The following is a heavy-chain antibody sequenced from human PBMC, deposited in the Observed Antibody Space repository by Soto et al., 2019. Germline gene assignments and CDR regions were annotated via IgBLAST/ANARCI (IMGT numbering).Heavy chain of an antibody. J-gene: IGHJ4*02. Sequence: EVQLVESGGGLVKPGGSLRLSCAASGFTFSNAWLNWVRQAPGKGLEWVGRLKSKTDGETTDSAAPVKGRFTISRDDSKNTLYLQMNSLKTEDTAVYFCTTGFGQWPTIGYWGQGTLVTVSS. CDR3: TTGFGQWPTIGY. CDR1: GFTFSNAW. CDR2: LKSKTDGETT. V-gene: IGHV3-15*07. D-gene: IGHD3-10*01.